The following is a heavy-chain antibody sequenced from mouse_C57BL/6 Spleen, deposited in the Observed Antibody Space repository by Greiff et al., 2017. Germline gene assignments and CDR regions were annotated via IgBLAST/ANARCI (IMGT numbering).Heavy chain of an antibody. CDR2: IWKGGST. J-gene: IGHJ4*01. CDR3: AKEYYWSSYGYAMDY. CDR1: GFSLTSYG. V-gene: IGHV2-5*01. Sequence: VQLQQSGPGLVQPSQSLSLTCTASGFSLTSYGVHWVRQSPGKGLEWLGVIWKGGSTDNNAAFMSRLSITKDNSKCKVFFRMNSLQAYDTALYYCAKEYYWSSYGYAMDYWGQGTSLTVSS. D-gene: IGHD1-1*01.